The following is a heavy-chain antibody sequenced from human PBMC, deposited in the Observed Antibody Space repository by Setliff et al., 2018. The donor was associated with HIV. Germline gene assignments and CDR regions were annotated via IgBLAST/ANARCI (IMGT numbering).Heavy chain of an antibody. Sequence: SVKVSCKASGGTFSSYGISWVRQVPGQGLGWIGVIIPMFGTSNYAQKFQGRLTITADESTSTAYMELSSLRSEDTALYFCARFDHYGDYGRIGDAFDIWGQGTLVTVSS. J-gene: IGHJ3*02. CDR1: GGTFSSYG. CDR2: IIPMFGTS. CDR3: ARFDHYGDYGRIGDAFDI. D-gene: IGHD4-17*01. V-gene: IGHV1-69*13.